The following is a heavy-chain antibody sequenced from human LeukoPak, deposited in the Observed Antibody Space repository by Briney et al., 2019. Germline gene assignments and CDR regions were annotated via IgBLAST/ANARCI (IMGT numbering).Heavy chain of an antibody. J-gene: IGHJ4*02. V-gene: IGHV1-8*03. CDR3: ARVAGSIDY. CDR1: GYTFTSYD. Sequence: ASVKVSCKASGYTFTSYDINWVRQATGQGLEWMGWMNPNSGYTGYAQKFQGRVIITRDTSISTASMELSSLRSEDTAVYYCARVAGSIDYWGQGTLVTVSS. CDR2: MNPNSGYT. D-gene: IGHD6-19*01.